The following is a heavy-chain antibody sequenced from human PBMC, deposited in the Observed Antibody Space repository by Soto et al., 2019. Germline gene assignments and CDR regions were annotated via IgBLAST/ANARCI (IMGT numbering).Heavy chain of an antibody. D-gene: IGHD3-22*01. Sequence: EVQLVESGGGLVQPGGSLRLSCAASGFTFSSIWMNWVRQAPGKGLEWVSHIKQDGSETYYVDSVKGRFTISRDNAKNSLYLQMNSLRAEDTAVYYCARGGYYDSSGYYYVLDYWGPGTLVTVSS. V-gene: IGHV3-7*03. CDR1: GFTFSSIW. CDR2: IKQDGSET. CDR3: ARGGYYDSSGYYYVLDY. J-gene: IGHJ4*02.